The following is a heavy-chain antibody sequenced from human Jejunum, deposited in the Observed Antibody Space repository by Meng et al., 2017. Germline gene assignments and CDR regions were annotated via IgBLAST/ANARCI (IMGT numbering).Heavy chain of an antibody. V-gene: IGHV3-23*01. J-gene: IGHJ4*02. CDR2: VSGTGITT. CDR1: GFTFTNFG. D-gene: IGHD2/OR15-2a*01. CDR3: AKDSPSTFDN. Sequence: GESLKTSCAASGFTFTNFGMNWVRQAPGKGLEWVSGVSGTGITTYYADSARGRFTISRDNSKNMVYLQMNNLRAEDTALYYCAKDSPSTFDNWGQGTLVNGSS.